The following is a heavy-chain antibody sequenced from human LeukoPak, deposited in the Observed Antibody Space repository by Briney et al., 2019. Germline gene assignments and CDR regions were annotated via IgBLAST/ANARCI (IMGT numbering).Heavy chain of an antibody. J-gene: IGHJ5*02. D-gene: IGHD6-13*01. Sequence: SQTLSLTCTVSGGSISSGGYYWSWIRQHPGKGLEWIGYIYYSGSTYYNPSLKSRVTISVDTSRNQFSLKLSSVTAADTAVYYCARDPGAAAKNWFDPWGQGTLVTVSS. CDR2: IYYSGST. CDR3: ARDPGAAAKNWFDP. V-gene: IGHV4-31*03. CDR1: GGSISSGGYY.